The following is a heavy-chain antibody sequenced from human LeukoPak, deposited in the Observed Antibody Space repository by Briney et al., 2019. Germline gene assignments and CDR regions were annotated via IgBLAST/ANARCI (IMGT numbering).Heavy chain of an antibody. D-gene: IGHD2-15*01. CDR1: GGSISSYY. CDR3: ARHPLDIVVAGPPDY. V-gene: IGHV4-59*08. Sequence: SETLSLTCTVSGGSISSYYWSWIRQPPGKGLEWIGYIYYSGSTNYNPSLKSRVTISVDTSKNQFSLKLSSVTAADTAVYYCARHPLDIVVAGPPDYWGQGTLVTVSS. CDR2: IYYSGST. J-gene: IGHJ4*02.